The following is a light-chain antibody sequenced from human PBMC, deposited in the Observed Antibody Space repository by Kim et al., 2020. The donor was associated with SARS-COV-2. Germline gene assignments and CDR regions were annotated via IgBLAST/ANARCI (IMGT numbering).Light chain of an antibody. CDR1: SSNSRSND. CDR2: RNH. V-gene: IGLV1-47*01. CDR3: AAWDDSLSGPV. Sequence: GQRVPITCYGGSSNSRSNDVCWCQRLPGPAPKLLIYRNHQRPSGVPDRFSGSKSSTSASLAISGLRSEDEADYYCAAWDDSLSGPVFGGGTQLTVL. J-gene: IGLJ2*01.